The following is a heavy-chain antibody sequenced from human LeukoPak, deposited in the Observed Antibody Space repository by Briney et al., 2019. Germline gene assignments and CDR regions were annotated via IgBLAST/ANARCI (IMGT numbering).Heavy chain of an antibody. CDR1: AFTFSSYW. CDR3: AKAIRASGVDTGDR. Sequence: GGSLRLSCAAYAFTFSSYWMGWVRQAPGEGLEGVANIKSDGSEEYYVDSVKGRFTISRDNAKNSVFLQMNSLTVEDTAVYYCAKAIRASGVDTGDRWGQGTLVTVSS. J-gene: IGHJ4*02. V-gene: IGHV3-7*01. D-gene: IGHD7-27*01. CDR2: IKSDGSEE.